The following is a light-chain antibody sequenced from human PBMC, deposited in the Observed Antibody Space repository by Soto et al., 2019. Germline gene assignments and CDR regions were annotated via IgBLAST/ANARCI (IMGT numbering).Light chain of an antibody. V-gene: IGKV3-11*01. Sequence: EIVLTQSPATLSVSPGERATLTCRASQSVNNHLAWYQHKPGQAPMLLIYDTSYRSARIPARFSGSGAGTAFPLTIRSLEPEDLAVYYCQQCGTFGPGTKLEIK. CDR2: DTS. CDR1: QSVNNH. J-gene: IGKJ3*01. CDR3: QQCGT.